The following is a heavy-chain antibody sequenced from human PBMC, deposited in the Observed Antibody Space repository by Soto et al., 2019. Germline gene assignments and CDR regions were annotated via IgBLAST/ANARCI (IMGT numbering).Heavy chain of an antibody. D-gene: IGHD2-15*01. Sequence: QVQLVQSGAEEKKPGASVKVSCKASGYTFTSYAMHWVRQAPGQRLEWMGWINAGNGNTKYSQKFQGRVTITRDTSASTAYRELSSLRSQDTAVYYFARDLGYALPDYWGQGTLVTVSS. V-gene: IGHV1-3*05. CDR1: GYTFTSYA. CDR2: INAGNGNT. CDR3: ARDLGYALPDY. J-gene: IGHJ4*02.